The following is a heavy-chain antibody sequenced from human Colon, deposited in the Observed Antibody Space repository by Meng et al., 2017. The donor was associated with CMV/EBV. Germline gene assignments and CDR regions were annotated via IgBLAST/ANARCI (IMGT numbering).Heavy chain of an antibody. CDR3: ARDRLGGIDY. V-gene: IGHV3-53*05. D-gene: IGHD3-16*01. J-gene: IGHJ4*02. Sequence: GESLKISCAASGFNVSNNYLNWVRQAPGKGLEWVSVIFSAGGSYYADSVKGRFIISRDNSKNSVYLQMNSLRSDDTAVYYCARDRLGGIDYWGLGTLVTVSS. CDR2: IFSAGGS. CDR1: GFNVSNNY.